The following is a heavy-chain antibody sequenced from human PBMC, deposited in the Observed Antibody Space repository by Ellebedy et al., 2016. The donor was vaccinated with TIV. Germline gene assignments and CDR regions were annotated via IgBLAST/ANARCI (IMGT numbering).Heavy chain of an antibody. Sequence: AASVTVSCKASGGTFSSYGISWVRQAPGQGLEWMGGIIPILGKANYAQKFQGRVTITTDESTSTAYMELSSLRSEDTAVYYCARVGNYYGGNPSYYFDDWGQGTLATVSS. D-gene: IGHD4-23*01. CDR3: ARVGNYYGGNPSYYFDD. CDR1: GGTFSSYG. V-gene: IGHV1-69*05. J-gene: IGHJ4*02. CDR2: IIPILGKA.